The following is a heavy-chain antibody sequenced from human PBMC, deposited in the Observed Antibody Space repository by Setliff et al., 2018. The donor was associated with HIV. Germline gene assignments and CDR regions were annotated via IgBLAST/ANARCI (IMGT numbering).Heavy chain of an antibody. CDR1: GFTFSDYY. V-gene: IGHV4-38-2*01. CDR3: ARGKSGSYDAYDM. Sequence: SETLSLSCAASGFTFSDYYMSWIRQAPGKGLEWIGSMFHSGNTYYNPSLESRVSMSVDTSTNQVSLQLSSVTAADTAVYYCARGKSGSYDAYDMWGQGTMVTVSS. CDR2: MFHSGNT. J-gene: IGHJ3*02. D-gene: IGHD5-12*01.